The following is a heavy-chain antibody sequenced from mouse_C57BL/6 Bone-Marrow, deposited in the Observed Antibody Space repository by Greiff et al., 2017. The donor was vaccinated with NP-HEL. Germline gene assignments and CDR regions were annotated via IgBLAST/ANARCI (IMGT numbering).Heavy chain of an antibody. CDR2: IDPSDSYT. D-gene: IGHD1-1*01. V-gene: IGHV1-50*01. J-gene: IGHJ1*03. CDR1: GYTFTSYW. CDR3: ARYGGYYGSSWYFDV. Sequence: QVQLQQPGAELVKPGASVKLSCKASGYTFTSYWMQWVKQRPGQGLEWIGEIDPSDSYTHYNQKFKGKATLTVDTSSNTAYMQLSSLTSEDSAVYYCARYGGYYGSSWYFDVWGTGTTVTVSS.